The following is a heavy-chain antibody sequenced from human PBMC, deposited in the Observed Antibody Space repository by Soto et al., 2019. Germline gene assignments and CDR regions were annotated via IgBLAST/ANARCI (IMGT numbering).Heavy chain of an antibody. J-gene: IGHJ4*02. CDR3: ARVSTYYFDSSGSYTSDY. D-gene: IGHD3-22*01. V-gene: IGHV4-61*01. CDR1: GASVGSVSFY. Sequence: SETLSLTCTVSGASVGSVSFYWSWIRQPPGKGLEWIGYVFFSGSTNYNPSLKSRVTISIDTSKNQFSLKLISVTAADTAVYYCARVSTYYFDSSGSYTSDYWGQGTLVTVSS. CDR2: VFFSGST.